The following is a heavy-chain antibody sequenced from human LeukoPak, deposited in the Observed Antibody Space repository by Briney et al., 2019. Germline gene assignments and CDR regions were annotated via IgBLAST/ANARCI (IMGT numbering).Heavy chain of an antibody. CDR2: IRYDGSNK. CDR3: AKGDTSYYDFWSGYYDTLIRHDY. J-gene: IGHJ4*02. Sequence: SGGSLRLSCAASGFTFSSYGMHWVRQAPGKGLEWVAFIRYDGSNKYYADSVKGRFTISRDNSKNTLYLQMNSLRAEDTAVYYCAKGDTSYYDFWSGYYDTLIRHDYWGQGTLVTVSS. V-gene: IGHV3-30*02. CDR1: GFTFSSYG. D-gene: IGHD3-3*01.